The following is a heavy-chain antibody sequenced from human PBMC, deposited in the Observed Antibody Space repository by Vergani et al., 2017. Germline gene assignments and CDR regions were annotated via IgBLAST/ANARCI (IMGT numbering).Heavy chain of an antibody. V-gene: IGHV3-48*04. Sequence: EVQLVESGGGLVQPGGSLRLSCAASGFTFSSYSMNWVRQAPGKGLEWVSYISSSSSYTTYADSVKGRFTISRDNAKNSLYLQMNSLRAEDTAVYYCARVYSFGSNWFDPWGQGTLVTVSS. J-gene: IGHJ5*02. CDR3: ARVYSFGSNWFDP. CDR1: GFTFSSYS. CDR2: ISSSSSYT. D-gene: IGHD5-18*01.